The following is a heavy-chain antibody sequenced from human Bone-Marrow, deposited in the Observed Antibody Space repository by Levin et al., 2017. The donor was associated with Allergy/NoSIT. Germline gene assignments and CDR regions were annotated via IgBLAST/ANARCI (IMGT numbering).Heavy chain of an antibody. CDR2: ISSSGSTI. CDR1: GFTFSDYY. Sequence: LSLTCAASGFTFSDYYMSWIRQAPGKGLEWVSYISSSGSTIYYADSVKGRFTISRDNAKNSLYLQMNSLRAEDTAVYYCARDCRMTTVTTGYYYYGMDVWGQGTTVTVSS. D-gene: IGHD4-17*01. V-gene: IGHV3-11*01. J-gene: IGHJ6*02. CDR3: ARDCRMTTVTTGYYYYGMDV.